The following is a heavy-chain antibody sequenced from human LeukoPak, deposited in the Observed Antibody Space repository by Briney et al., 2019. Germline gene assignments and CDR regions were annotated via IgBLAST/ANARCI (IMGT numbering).Heavy chain of an antibody. Sequence: GESLKISCKGSGYSFNSYWIGWVRQMPGKGLEWMGIIYPGDSDTRYSPSFQGQVTISADKSISTAYLQWSSLKASDTAMYYCARPAKGGSSWPYYFDYWGQGTLVTVSS. CDR1: GYSFNSYW. J-gene: IGHJ4*02. V-gene: IGHV5-51*01. D-gene: IGHD6-13*01. CDR2: IYPGDSDT. CDR3: ARPAKGGSSWPYYFDY.